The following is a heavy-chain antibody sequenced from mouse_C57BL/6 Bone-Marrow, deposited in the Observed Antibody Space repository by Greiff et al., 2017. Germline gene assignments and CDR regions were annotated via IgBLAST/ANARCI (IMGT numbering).Heavy chain of an antibody. Sequence: LQESGAELARPGASVKLSCKASGYTFTSYGISWVKQRTGQGLEWIGEIYPRSGNTYYNEKFKGKATLTADKSSSTAYMELRSLTSEDSAVYFCARQGLRRDFDVWGTGTTVTVSS. V-gene: IGHV1-81*01. J-gene: IGHJ1*03. CDR3: ARQGLRRDFDV. CDR1: GYTFTSYG. CDR2: IYPRSGNT. D-gene: IGHD2-4*01.